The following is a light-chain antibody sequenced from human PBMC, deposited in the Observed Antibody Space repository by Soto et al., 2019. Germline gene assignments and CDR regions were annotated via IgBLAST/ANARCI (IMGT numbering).Light chain of an antibody. CDR1: GSNIGTKA. CDR2: SNN. CDR3: AAWDDSLKTWV. Sequence: QSALTQPPSASGTPGQRVTISCSGSGSNIGTKAVNWYQQLPGTAPKLLIYSNNQRPSGVPDRFSGSRSGTSASLAIGGLQSEDEGDYYCAAWDDSLKTWVFGGGTKLTVL. V-gene: IGLV1-44*01. J-gene: IGLJ3*02.